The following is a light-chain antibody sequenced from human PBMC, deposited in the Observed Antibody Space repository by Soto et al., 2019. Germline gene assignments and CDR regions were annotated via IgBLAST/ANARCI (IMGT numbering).Light chain of an antibody. Sequence: SYELTQPPAVSVAPGKTAKITCGGSNIGSKSVHGYQQKPGQAPVLVIYYDTDRPSGVPERLSGSNSGSTAALTISRVEAGDEADYYCQVWDIGSGVIFGGGTKLTVL. CDR1: NIGSKS. J-gene: IGLJ2*01. CDR3: QVWDIGSGVI. V-gene: IGLV3-21*04. CDR2: YDT.